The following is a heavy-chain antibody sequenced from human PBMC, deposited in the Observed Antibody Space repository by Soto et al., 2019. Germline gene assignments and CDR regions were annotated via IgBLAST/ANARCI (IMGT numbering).Heavy chain of an antibody. J-gene: IGHJ6*02. CDR2: ISAYNGNT. CDR3: ARDNGFGESDV. CDR1: GYSFTSYG. D-gene: IGHD3-10*01. V-gene: IGHV1-18*01. Sequence: QVQLVQSGAEVKKPGASVKVSCKASGYSFTSYGISWVRQAPGQGLEWMGWISAYNGNTNYAQKRQGRVTTTTDTSTSTAYMERRSLRSDDTAVYYCARDNGFGESDVWGQGTTVTVSS.